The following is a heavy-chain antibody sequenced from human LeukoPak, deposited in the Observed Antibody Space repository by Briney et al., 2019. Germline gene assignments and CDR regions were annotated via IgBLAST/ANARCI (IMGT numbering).Heavy chain of an antibody. D-gene: IGHD6-13*01. CDR1: GGSISSTTYY. J-gene: IGHJ4*02. CDR2: IFYSGST. V-gene: IGHV4-39*01. Sequence: SETLSLTRTVSGGSISSTTYYWGWIRQPPGKGLEWIGTIFYSGSTYYNPSLKSRVTISVDTSKNQFSLKLSSVTAADTAVYYCAKGIRDGHYFDYWGQGTLVTVSS. CDR3: AKGIRDGHYFDY.